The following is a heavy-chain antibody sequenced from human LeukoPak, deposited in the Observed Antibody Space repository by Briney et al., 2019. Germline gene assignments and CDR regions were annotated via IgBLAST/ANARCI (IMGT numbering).Heavy chain of an antibody. Sequence: PSETLSLTCAVYGGSFSGYYWSWIRQPPGKGLEWIGSIYYSGSTYYNPSLKSRVTISVDTSKNQFSLNLTSVTAADTAMYYCALSYVTTMTTSDYWGQGTLVTVSS. CDR3: ALSYVTTMTTSDY. CDR2: IYYSGST. D-gene: IGHD4-17*01. V-gene: IGHV4-34*01. CDR1: GGSFSGYY. J-gene: IGHJ4*02.